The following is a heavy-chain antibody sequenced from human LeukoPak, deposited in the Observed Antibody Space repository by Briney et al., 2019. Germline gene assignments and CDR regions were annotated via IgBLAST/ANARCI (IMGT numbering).Heavy chain of an antibody. D-gene: IGHD3-10*01. J-gene: IGHJ4*02. CDR2: IYHSGST. CDR1: GASIDSYY. Sequence: SETLSLTCTISGASIDSYYWSWIRQPPGKGLEWIGSIYHSGSTNYNPSLKSRVTISVDTSKNQFSLKLSSVTAADTAVYYCARLHYYGSGSLDWGQGTLVTVSS. CDR3: ARLHYYGSGSLD. V-gene: IGHV4-59*12.